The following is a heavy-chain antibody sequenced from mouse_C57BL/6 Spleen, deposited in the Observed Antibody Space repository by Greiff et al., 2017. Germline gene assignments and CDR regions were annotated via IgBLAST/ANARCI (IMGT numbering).Heavy chain of an antibody. J-gene: IGHJ4*01. CDR2: INPSTGGT. CDR1: GYSFTGYY. V-gene: IGHV1-42*01. D-gene: IGHD2-2*01. CDR3: ARWEGYYGYDEGDYYAMDY. Sequence: EVQLQQSGPELVKPGASVKISCKASGYSFTGYYMNWVKQSPEKSLEWIGEINPSTGGTTYNQKFKAKATLTVDKSSSTAYMQLKSLTSEDSAVYYCARWEGYYGYDEGDYYAMDYWGQGTSVTVSS.